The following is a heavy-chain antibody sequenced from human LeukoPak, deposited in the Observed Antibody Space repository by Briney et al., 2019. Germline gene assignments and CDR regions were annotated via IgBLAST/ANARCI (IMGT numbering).Heavy chain of an antibody. CDR2: FYPGDSDT. V-gene: IGHV5-51*01. Sequence: GGSLKISCKGSGYSFTSYWIGWVRQMPGKGLEWMGIFYPGDSDTRYSPSFQGQVTFSADKSISTASLQWTSLKASDTAMYYCARLYYYDSSGYYPLGGYYFDYWGQGTLVTVSS. J-gene: IGHJ4*02. CDR3: ARLYYYDSSGYYPLGGYYFDY. D-gene: IGHD3-22*01. CDR1: GYSFTSYW.